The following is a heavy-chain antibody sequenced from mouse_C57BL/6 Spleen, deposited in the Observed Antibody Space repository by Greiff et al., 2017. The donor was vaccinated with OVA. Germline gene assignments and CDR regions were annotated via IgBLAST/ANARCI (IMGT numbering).Heavy chain of an antibody. D-gene: IGHD2-1*01. J-gene: IGHJ3*01. Sequence: EVQLQESGPGLVKPSQSLSLTCSVTGYSITSGYYWNWIRQFPGNKLEWMGYISYDGSNNYNPSLKNRTSITRDTSKNQFFLKLNSVTTEDTATYYCADGNYLAYWGQGTLVTVSA. V-gene: IGHV3-6*01. CDR1: GYSITSGYY. CDR3: ADGNYLAY. CDR2: ISYDGSN.